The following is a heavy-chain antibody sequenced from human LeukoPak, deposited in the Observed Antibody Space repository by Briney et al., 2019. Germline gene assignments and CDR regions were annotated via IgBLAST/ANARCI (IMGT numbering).Heavy chain of an antibody. CDR3: ASLSPDLAFDI. Sequence: ASETLSITCTVSGYSISSGYYWGWIRQPPGKGLEWIGSIYHSGSTYYNPSLKSRVTISVDTSKNQFSLKLSSVTAADTAVYYCASLSPDLAFDIWGQGTMVTVSS. CDR2: IYHSGST. V-gene: IGHV4-38-2*02. CDR1: GYSISSGYY. J-gene: IGHJ3*02. D-gene: IGHD1-14*01.